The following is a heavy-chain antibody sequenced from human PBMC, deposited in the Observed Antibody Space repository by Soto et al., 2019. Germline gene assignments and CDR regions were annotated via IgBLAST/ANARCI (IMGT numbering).Heavy chain of an antibody. J-gene: IGHJ6*02. CDR1: GFTFSNYG. V-gene: IGHV1-18*01. CDR3: ARDIESVTAKHFFYYYNIDV. D-gene: IGHD2-8*01. Sequence: GASVKVSCKASGFTFSNYGLNWVRQAPGQGLEWMGWVSANNGHTNYAQNLQGRVSMTTDTSTSTAYMELRGLTFDDTAVYYCARDIESVTAKHFFYYYNIDVWGQGTAVTVSS. CDR2: VSANNGHT.